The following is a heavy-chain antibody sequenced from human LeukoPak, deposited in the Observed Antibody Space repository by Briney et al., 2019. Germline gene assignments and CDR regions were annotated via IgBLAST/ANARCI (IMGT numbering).Heavy chain of an antibody. V-gene: IGHV3-9*01. Sequence: PGRSLRLSCAASGFTFDDYAMHWVRQAPGKGLEWVSGISWNSGSIGYADSVKGRFTISRDNAKNSLYLQMNSLRAEDTAVYYCANYYGSGSFDYWGQGTLVTVSS. CDR2: ISWNSGSI. CDR3: ANYYGSGSFDY. D-gene: IGHD3-10*01. J-gene: IGHJ4*02. CDR1: GFTFDDYA.